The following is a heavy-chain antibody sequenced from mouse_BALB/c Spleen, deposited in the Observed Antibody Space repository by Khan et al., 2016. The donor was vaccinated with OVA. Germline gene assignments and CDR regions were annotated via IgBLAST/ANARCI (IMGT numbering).Heavy chain of an antibody. V-gene: IGHV1S132*01. Sequence: QVQLKQSGAEVVKPGASVKLSCKTTGYTFTSYWIQWIEQRPGQGLGWIGQIFPGTGTTYYNENFKGKATLTVDTSSSTAYMQLSSLTSEDSAVYFCARGYYSNYEFVYWGQGTLVTVAP. CDR3: ARGYYSNYEFVY. J-gene: IGHJ3*01. CDR1: GYTFTSYW. D-gene: IGHD2-5*01. CDR2: IFPGTGTT.